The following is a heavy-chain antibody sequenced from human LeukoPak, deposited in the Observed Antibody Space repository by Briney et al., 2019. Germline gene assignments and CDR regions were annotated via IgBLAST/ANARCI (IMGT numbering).Heavy chain of an antibody. CDR2: IYYSGST. CDR1: GGSISSSSYY. V-gene: IGHV4-39*07. D-gene: IGHD3-3*01. CDR3: ARDLSERFLEWLSFFDY. Sequence: EPSETLSLTCTVSGGSISSSSYYWGWIRQPPGKGLEWIGSIYYSGSTYYNPSLESRVTISVDTSKNQFSLKLSSVTAADTAVYYCARDLSERFLEWLSFFDYWGQGTLVTVSS. J-gene: IGHJ4*02.